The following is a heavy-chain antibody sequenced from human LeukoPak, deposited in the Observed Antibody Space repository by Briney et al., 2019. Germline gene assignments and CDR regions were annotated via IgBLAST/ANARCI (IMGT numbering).Heavy chain of an antibody. J-gene: IGHJ5*02. Sequence: SETLSLTCTVSGGSISSNYWRWIRQPAGKGLEWIGRIYSSGYTNFSPSLKSRVTMSVDTSKNQFSLKLSSVTAADTAVYHCAREFMAAAGLSWFDPWGQGTLVTVSS. V-gene: IGHV4-4*07. D-gene: IGHD6-13*01. CDR3: AREFMAAAGLSWFDP. CDR1: GGSISSNY. CDR2: IYSSGYT.